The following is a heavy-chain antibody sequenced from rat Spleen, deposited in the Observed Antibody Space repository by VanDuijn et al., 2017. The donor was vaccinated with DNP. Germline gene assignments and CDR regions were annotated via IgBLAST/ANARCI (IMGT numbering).Heavy chain of an antibody. J-gene: IGHJ3*01. CDR2: ITSSGCTS. CDR1: GFTFTDYW. CDR3: TELPSYYEAWFAY. V-gene: IGHV5-31*01. D-gene: IGHD1-1*01. Sequence: EVQLVESGGDLVQPGRSLKLSCVTSGFTFTDYWMTWIRQVPGKGLEWVASITSSGCTSYYVDSVKGRITVSRDSAKNTLYLQMNSLRSEDTATYYCTELPSYYEAWFAYWGHGALVTVSS.